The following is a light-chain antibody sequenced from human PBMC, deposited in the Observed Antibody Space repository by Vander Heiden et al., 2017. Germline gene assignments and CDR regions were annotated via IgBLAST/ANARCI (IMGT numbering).Light chain of an antibody. CDR1: SSDVGGYNY. V-gene: IGLV2-8*01. J-gene: IGLJ1*01. CDR2: EVN. Sequence: SALTQPPSASGSPGQSVTISCTGTSSDVGGYNYVSWYQHHPGKAPKLMIYEVNKRPSGVPDRFSGSKSGNTASLTVSGLQAEDEADYYCTSYAGSNNFVFGTGTQVTV. CDR3: TSYAGSNNFV.